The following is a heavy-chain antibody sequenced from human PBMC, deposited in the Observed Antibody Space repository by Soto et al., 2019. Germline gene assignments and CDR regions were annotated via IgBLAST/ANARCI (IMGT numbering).Heavy chain of an antibody. Sequence: VASVKLSCKASGGTFSSYAISWVRKAPGQGLEWMGGIIPIFGTANYAQKFQGRVTITADESTSTAYMELSSLRSEDTAVYYCARDGIAARANYYYGMDVWGQGTTDTVSS. CDR3: ARDGIAARANYYYGMDV. CDR2: IIPIFGTA. J-gene: IGHJ6*02. V-gene: IGHV1-69*13. CDR1: GGTFSSYA. D-gene: IGHD6-6*01.